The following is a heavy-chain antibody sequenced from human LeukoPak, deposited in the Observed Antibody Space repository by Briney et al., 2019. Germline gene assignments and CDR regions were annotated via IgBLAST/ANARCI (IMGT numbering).Heavy chain of an antibody. Sequence: SETLSLTCTVSGGSISSGDYYWSWIRQPPGKGLEWIGEINHSGSTNYNPSLKSRVTISVDTSKNQFSLKLSSVTAADTAVYYCARIGSSRPADYWGQGTLVTVSS. D-gene: IGHD6-13*01. V-gene: IGHV4-39*07. CDR3: ARIGSSRPADY. CDR2: INHSGST. J-gene: IGHJ4*02. CDR1: GGSISSGDYY.